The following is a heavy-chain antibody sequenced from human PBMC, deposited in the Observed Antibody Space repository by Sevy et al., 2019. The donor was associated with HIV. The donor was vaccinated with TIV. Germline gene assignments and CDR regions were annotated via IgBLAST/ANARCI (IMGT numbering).Heavy chain of an antibody. V-gene: IGHV4-4*02. Sequence: SETLSLTCAVSGGSISSSNWWSWVRQPPGKGLEWIGEIYHSGGTNYNPSLKSRVTISVDKSKNQFSLKLSSVTAADTAVYYCARDRRTIVVVPAASYGMDVWGQGTTVTVSS. J-gene: IGHJ6*02. CDR3: ARDRRTIVVVPAASYGMDV. D-gene: IGHD2-2*01. CDR1: GGSISSSNW. CDR2: IYHSGGT.